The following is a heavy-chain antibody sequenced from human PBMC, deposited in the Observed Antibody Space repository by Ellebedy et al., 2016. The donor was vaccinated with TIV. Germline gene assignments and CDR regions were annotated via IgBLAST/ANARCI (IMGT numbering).Heavy chain of an antibody. CDR2: ISAYNGNT. Sequence: ASVKVSCKASGYTFISYGISWVRHPPRQGLEWMGWISAYNGNTNYAQKLQGRVTMTTDTSTSTAYMELRSLRSDDTAVYYCARDDPRYSSDWYNFDYWGQGTLVTVSS. D-gene: IGHD6-19*01. J-gene: IGHJ4*02. CDR3: ARDDPRYSSDWYNFDY. CDR1: GYTFISYG. V-gene: IGHV1-18*04.